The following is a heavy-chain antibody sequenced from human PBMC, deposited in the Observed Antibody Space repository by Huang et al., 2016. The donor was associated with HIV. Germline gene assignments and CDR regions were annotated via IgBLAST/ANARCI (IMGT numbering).Heavy chain of an antibody. CDR1: GFTASANY. CDR2: VYSDGNT. J-gene: IGHJ6*03. CDR3: AKIGGSDYYYYYMDV. V-gene: IGHV3-53*02. Sequence: EVQLVETGGGLIQPGGSLKLSCAASGFTASANYMSWVRQAPGKGLEWVSIVYSDGNTFYADSVKGRFIIARDNSKNTMYLQRTSLRAEDTAVYYCAKIGGSDYYYYYMDVWGKGATVTVSS. D-gene: IGHD3-16*01.